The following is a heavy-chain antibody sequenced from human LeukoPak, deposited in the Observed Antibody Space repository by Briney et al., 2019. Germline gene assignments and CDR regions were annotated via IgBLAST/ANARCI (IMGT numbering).Heavy chain of an antibody. Sequence: SETLSLTCTVSGGSIRSSSYYWGWIRQPPGKGLEWIGSIYYSGSTYYNPSLKSRVTISVDTSKKQFSLKLTSVTAADTAVYYCARLKATVSIHAYFDSWGQGTLVTVSS. D-gene: IGHD4-17*01. J-gene: IGHJ4*02. CDR2: IYYSGST. V-gene: IGHV4-39*07. CDR3: ARLKATVSIHAYFDS. CDR1: GGSIRSSSYY.